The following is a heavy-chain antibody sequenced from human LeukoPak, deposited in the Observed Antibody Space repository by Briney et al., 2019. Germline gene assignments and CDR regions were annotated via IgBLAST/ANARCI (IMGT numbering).Heavy chain of an antibody. CDR2: IYYSGST. J-gene: IGHJ3*02. CDR1: GGSISSGDYY. D-gene: IGHD3-10*01. CDR3: ARAGHEPGASDI. Sequence: PSQTLSLTCTVSGGSISSGDYYWSWIRQPPGKGLEWIGYIYYSGSTYYNPSLKSRVTISVDTSKNQFSLKLSSVTAADTAVYYCARAGHEPGASDIWGQGTMVTVSS. V-gene: IGHV4-30-4*01.